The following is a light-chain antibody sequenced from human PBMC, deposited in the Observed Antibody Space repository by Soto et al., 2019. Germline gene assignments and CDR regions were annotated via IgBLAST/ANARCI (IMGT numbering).Light chain of an antibody. CDR1: QNIGSY. CDR3: QQSFTKPLT. V-gene: IGKV1-39*01. Sequence: DIQMTQSPSSLSASIGDRVTIPCRSSQNIGSYLNWYQQKPGKAPKLLIYGESNLQRGVPSRFSGSGSGTDFTLTISSLQPEDFATYFCQQSFTKPLTFGGGTKVEIK. J-gene: IGKJ4*01. CDR2: GES.